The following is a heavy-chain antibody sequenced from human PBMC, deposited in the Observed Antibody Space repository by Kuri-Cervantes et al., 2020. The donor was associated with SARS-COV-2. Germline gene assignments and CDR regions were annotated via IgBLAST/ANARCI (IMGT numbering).Heavy chain of an antibody. CDR3: ARDSECLYTLGPGVDS. V-gene: IGHV4-59*01. Sequence: SETLSHTCTVSGGSISPYYWSWIRQSPGEALEWSGHIYCTGATNYNPSLKGRVAIPLDTSKSQFSLKLKSVNAADTALYYCARDSECLYTLGPGVDSWGRGTLVTVSS. D-gene: IGHD3-3*01. J-gene: IGHJ4*02. CDR1: GGSISPYY. CDR2: IYCTGAT.